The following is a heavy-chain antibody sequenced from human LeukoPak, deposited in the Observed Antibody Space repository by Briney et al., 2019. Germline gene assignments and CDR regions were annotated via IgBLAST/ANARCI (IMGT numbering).Heavy chain of an antibody. J-gene: IGHJ1*01. D-gene: IGHD1-26*01. CDR1: GYTFTGYY. V-gene: IGHV1-2*02. CDR3: AREWELLRKYLYH. CDR2: INPNSGGT. Sequence: ASVKVSCKASGYTFTGYYMHWVRQAPGQGLDWMGWINPNSGGTTYAQNFKGRVTMTWDTSISTAYMELSRLRSDDTAVYYCAREWELLRKYLYHWGQGTLVTVSS.